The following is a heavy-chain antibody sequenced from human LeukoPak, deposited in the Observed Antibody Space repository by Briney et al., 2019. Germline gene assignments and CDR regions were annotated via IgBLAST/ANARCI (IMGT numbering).Heavy chain of an antibody. J-gene: IGHJ4*02. CDR3: ASRSSIWSGYQDTLYYFDS. V-gene: IGHV4-59*01. CDR2: IYYSGST. Sequence: SETLSLTRTVSGGSISSYYWSWIRQPPGKRLEWIGHIYYSGSTNYNPSLKSRVTISVDTSKNQFSLKLSSVTAADTAVYYCASRSSIWSGYQDTLYYFDSWGQGTLVPVSS. D-gene: IGHD3-3*01. CDR1: GGSISSYY.